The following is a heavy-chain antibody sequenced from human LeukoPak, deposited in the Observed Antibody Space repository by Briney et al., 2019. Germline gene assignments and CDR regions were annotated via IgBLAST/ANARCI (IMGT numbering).Heavy chain of an antibody. CDR2: IYYSGST. Sequence: SETLSLTCTVSGGSIRSSNDYWGWIRQPPGEGLEWIGSIYYSGSTYYNPSLKSRVTISVDTSKNQFSPKLSSVTAADTAVYYCARESGSHGYWGQGTLVTVSS. J-gene: IGHJ4*02. V-gene: IGHV4-39*07. D-gene: IGHD5-12*01. CDR1: GGSIRSSNDY. CDR3: ARESGSHGY.